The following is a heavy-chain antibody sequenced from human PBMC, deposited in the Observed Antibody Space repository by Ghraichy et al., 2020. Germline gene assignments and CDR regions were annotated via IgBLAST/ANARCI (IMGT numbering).Heavy chain of an antibody. CDR3: AREDTAMVDY. Sequence: GESLNISCAASGFTFSSYWMSWVRQAPGKGLEWVANIKQDGSEKYYVDSVKGRFTISRDNAKNSLYLQMNSLRAEDTAVYYCAREDTAMVDYWGQGTLVTVSS. CDR1: GFTFSSYW. D-gene: IGHD5-18*01. CDR2: IKQDGSEK. J-gene: IGHJ4*02. V-gene: IGHV3-7*01.